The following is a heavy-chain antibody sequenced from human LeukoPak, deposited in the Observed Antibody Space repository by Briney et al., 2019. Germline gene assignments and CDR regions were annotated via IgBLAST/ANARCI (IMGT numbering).Heavy chain of an antibody. CDR1: GGSISSYY. Sequence: SETLSLTCTVSGGSISSYYWSWIRQPPGKGLEWIGYIYYSGSTNYNPSLKSRVTLSVDTSRNQFSLRLTSVTAADTAVYYCARGPLTEAHTFDIWGQGTVVTVSS. CDR3: ARGPLTEAHTFDI. CDR2: IYYSGST. D-gene: IGHD1-14*01. V-gene: IGHV4-59*12. J-gene: IGHJ3*02.